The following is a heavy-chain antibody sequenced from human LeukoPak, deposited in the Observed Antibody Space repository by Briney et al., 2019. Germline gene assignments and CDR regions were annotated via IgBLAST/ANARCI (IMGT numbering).Heavy chain of an antibody. CDR1: EFTFSNYW. D-gene: IGHD3-3*01. V-gene: IGHV3-74*01. CDR2: INSDGSST. J-gene: IGHJ3*02. Sequence: GGSLRLSCAASEFTFSNYWMHWVRQAPGKGLVWVSRINSDGSSTSYAGSVKGRFTISRDNAKNTLYLQMNSLRVEDTAVYYCARGFTIFGVVNDGFDIWGQGTTVTVSS. CDR3: ARGFTIFGVVNDGFDI.